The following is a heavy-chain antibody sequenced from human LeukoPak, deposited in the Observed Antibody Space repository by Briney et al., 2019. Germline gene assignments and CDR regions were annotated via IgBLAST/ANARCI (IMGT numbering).Heavy chain of an antibody. Sequence: SETLSLTCAVYGGSFSGYYWSWIRQPPGKWLEWIGEINHSGSTNYNPSLKSRVTISVDTSKNQFSLKLSSVTAADTAVYYCARSWGPRYCSSTSCYRSLQIFDYWGQGTLVTVSS. V-gene: IGHV4-34*01. CDR1: GGSFSGYY. CDR2: INHSGST. D-gene: IGHD2-2*01. CDR3: ARSWGPRYCSSTSCYRSLQIFDY. J-gene: IGHJ4*02.